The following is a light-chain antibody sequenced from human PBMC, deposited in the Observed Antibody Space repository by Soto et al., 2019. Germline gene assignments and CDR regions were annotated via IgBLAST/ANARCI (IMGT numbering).Light chain of an antibody. CDR1: QAISSW. J-gene: IGKJ4*01. CDR2: KAS. Sequence: DIQMTQSPSSVSASVGDRVTITCRASQAISSWLVWYQQKPGKAPKLLIYKASTLQSGVPSRFSGSASGTDFTLIISGLQPEDFATYYCQQASSFPFTFGGGTEVEIK. V-gene: IGKV1-12*01. CDR3: QQASSFPFT.